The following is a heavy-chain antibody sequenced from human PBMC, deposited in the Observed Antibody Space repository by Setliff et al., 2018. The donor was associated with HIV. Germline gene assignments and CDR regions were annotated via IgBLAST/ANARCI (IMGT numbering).Heavy chain of an antibody. J-gene: IGHJ4*02. CDR3: ARGKVLRGNILYY. CDR1: GGTFSIFS. CDR2: IIPVFGPP. Sequence: SVKVSCKTSGGTFSIFSITWVRQAPGQGLEWMGGIIPVFGPPNYAQRFQRRLTITADESTNTAYMELSSLKSEDTAVYYCARGKVLRGNILYYWGQGTLVTVSS. V-gene: IGHV1-69*13. D-gene: IGHD2-8*01.